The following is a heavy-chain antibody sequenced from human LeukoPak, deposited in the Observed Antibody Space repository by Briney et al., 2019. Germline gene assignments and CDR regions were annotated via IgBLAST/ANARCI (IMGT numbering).Heavy chain of an antibody. CDR3: ASAPLYSSSFGIDY. Sequence: GRSLRLSCAASGFTFSSYAMHWVRQAPGKGLEWVAVISYDGSIKYYADSVKGRFTISRDNSKNTLYLQMNSLRAEDTAVYYCASAPLYSSSFGIDYWGQGTLVTVSS. V-gene: IGHV3-30-3*01. J-gene: IGHJ4*02. D-gene: IGHD6-13*01. CDR2: ISYDGSIK. CDR1: GFTFSSYA.